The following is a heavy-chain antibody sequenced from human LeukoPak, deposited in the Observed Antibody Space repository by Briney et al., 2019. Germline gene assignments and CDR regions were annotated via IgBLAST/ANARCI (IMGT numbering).Heavy chain of an antibody. J-gene: IGHJ4*02. D-gene: IGHD3-22*01. V-gene: IGHV3-30*03. CDR3: ARAMYYYDSSGYHS. CDR1: GFTFSSYG. CDR2: ISYDGSTK. Sequence: PGGSLRLSCAASGFTFSSYGMHWVRQAPGKGLEWVAVISYDGSTKYYVDSVKGRFTISRDNSKNTLYLQMNSLRAEDTAVYYCARAMYYYDSSGYHSWGQGTLVTVSS.